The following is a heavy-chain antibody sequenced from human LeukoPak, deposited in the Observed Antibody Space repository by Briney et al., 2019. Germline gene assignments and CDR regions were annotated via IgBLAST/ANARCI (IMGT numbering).Heavy chain of an antibody. CDR1: GGSFSGYY. J-gene: IGHJ3*02. V-gene: IGHV4-34*01. D-gene: IGHD3-22*01. Sequence: SETLSLTCAVYGGSFSGYYWSWIRQPPGKGLEWIGEINHSGSTNYNPSLKSRVTISVDTSKNQFSLKLSSVTAADTAVYYCAGDYYDGSGYYPDAFDIWGQGTMVTVSS. CDR2: INHSGST. CDR3: AGDYYDGSGYYPDAFDI.